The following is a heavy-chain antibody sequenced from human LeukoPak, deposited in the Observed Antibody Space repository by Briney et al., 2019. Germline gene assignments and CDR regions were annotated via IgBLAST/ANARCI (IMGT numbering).Heavy chain of an antibody. J-gene: IGHJ5*02. D-gene: IGHD2-15*01. CDR3: AREIRYCSGGSCPTHWFDP. V-gene: IGHV1-69*04. CDR1: GGTFSSYA. Sequence: SVKVSCKASGGTFSSYAISWVRQAPGQGLEWMGRIIPILGIANYAQKFQGRVTITADKSTSTAYMELSSLRSEDTAVYYCAREIRYCSGGSCPTHWFDPGGQGTLVTVS. CDR2: IIPILGIA.